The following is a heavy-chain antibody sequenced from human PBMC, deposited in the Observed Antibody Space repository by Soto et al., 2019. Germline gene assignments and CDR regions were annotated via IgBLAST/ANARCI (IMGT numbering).Heavy chain of an antibody. CDR2: TYYRSKWYN. CDR3: ARVVYSSSGGYYYAMDV. V-gene: IGHV6-1*01. J-gene: IGHJ6*02. D-gene: IGHD6-6*01. Sequence: SQTLSLTCAISGDSVSSNSAAWNWIRQSPSRGLEWLGRTYYRSKWYNDYAVSVKSRITINPDTSKNQFSLQLNSVTPEDTAVYYCARVVYSSSGGYYYAMDVWGQGTTVTVSS. CDR1: GDSVSSNSAA.